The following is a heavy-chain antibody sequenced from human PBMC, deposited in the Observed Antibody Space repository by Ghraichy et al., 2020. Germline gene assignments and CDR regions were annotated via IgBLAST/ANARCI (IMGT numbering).Heavy chain of an antibody. CDR1: GASVNSGSYY. D-gene: IGHD3-10*01. CDR3: ARDHYYGSGTFLWETYYYKGMDV. J-gene: IGHJ6*02. CDR2: IYYTGST. V-gene: IGHV4-61*01. Sequence: ETLSLTCSVSGASVNSGSYYWSWIRQPPGKGLEWIGYIYYTGSTKHNPSLKSRVTISADTSKNQLSLKLTSVTAADTAVYYCARDHYYGSGTFLWETYYYKGMDVWGQGTTVTVSS.